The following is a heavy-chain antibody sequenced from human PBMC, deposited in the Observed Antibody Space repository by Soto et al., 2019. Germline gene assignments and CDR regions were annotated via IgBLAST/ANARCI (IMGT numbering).Heavy chain of an antibody. Sequence: GPLKLSCAASGFPICSSYGITWVRPAPGKGLEWVSAISGSGGTTYYGDSVKGRLTISRDNSKKTLYLQMNTLRAEDTAVYYCARNSSGRSKWFDPWGQGTLVTVSS. CDR3: ARNSSGRSKWFDP. J-gene: IGHJ5*02. CDR2: ISGSGGTT. CDR1: GFPICSSYG. V-gene: IGHV3-23*01. D-gene: IGHD6-19*01.